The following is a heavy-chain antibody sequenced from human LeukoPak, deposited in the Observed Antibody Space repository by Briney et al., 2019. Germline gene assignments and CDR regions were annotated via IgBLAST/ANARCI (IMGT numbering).Heavy chain of an antibody. CDR3: AKDQYGSYSGFGY. Sequence: PGGSLRLSCAASGFTFSNYAMAWVRQAPGKGLEWVSSVSGNGGSTYYAGSVQGRFTISRDNSKNTLHLHMNSLRAEDTAVYYCAKDQYGSYSGFGYWGQGTLVTVSS. CDR2: VSGNGGST. D-gene: IGHD1-26*01. CDR1: GFTFSNYA. V-gene: IGHV3-23*01. J-gene: IGHJ4*02.